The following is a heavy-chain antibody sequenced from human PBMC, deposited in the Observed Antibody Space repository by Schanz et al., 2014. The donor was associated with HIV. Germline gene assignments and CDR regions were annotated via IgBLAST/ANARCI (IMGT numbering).Heavy chain of an antibody. CDR3: VTAAGGWSYFDS. Sequence: QVQLVQSGAEVREPGASVKVSCEVSGYSLTDLSMHWVRQAPGKGLEWMGGFDPEDAETKTAQKFQGRLSMTGDTYTDTAYMELNSLTSEDTAVYFCVTAAGGWSYFDSWGQGTVVTVSS. J-gene: IGHJ4*02. D-gene: IGHD6-19*01. CDR2: FDPEDAET. CDR1: GYSLTDLS. V-gene: IGHV1-24*01.